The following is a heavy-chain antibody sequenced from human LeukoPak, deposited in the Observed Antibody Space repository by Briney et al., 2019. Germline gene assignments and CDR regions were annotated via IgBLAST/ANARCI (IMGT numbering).Heavy chain of an antibody. V-gene: IGHV4-4*07. CDR2: IYVTGNT. CDR1: GDSINNYN. D-gene: IGHD3-3*01. Sequence: SETLSLTCTISGDSINNYNWNWIPQPAGKGLEWIGRIYVTGNTNYNPSLKSRVAMSVDTSKNHFSLRLTSVTAADTAVYYCARAFTIFGAGGFDVWGQGTFVPVSS. J-gene: IGHJ3*01. CDR3: ARAFTIFGAGGFDV.